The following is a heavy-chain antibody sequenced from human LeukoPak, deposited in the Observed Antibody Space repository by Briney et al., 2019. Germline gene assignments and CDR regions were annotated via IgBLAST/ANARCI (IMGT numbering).Heavy chain of an antibody. Sequence: PSETLSLTCAVYGGSFSGYYRSWIRQPPGKGLEWIGEINHSGSTNYNPSLKSRVTISVDTSKNQFSLKLSSVTAADTAVYYCARVASSGWYVGYWGQGTLVTVSS. D-gene: IGHD6-19*01. CDR3: ARVASSGWYVGY. CDR2: INHSGST. J-gene: IGHJ4*02. CDR1: GGSFSGYY. V-gene: IGHV4-34*01.